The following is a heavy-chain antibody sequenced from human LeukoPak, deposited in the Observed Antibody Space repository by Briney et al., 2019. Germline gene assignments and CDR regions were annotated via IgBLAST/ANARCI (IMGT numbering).Heavy chain of an antibody. D-gene: IGHD3-22*01. CDR2: INPNSGDT. Sequence: GASVKVSCKASGYTFTSYGISWVRQAPGQGLEWMGWINPNSGDTNYAQKFQGRVSMTGDTSISTAYMELSGLRSDDTAVYYCARTLVVINDAFDIWGQGTMVTVSS. V-gene: IGHV1-2*02. CDR1: GYTFTSYG. CDR3: ARTLVVINDAFDI. J-gene: IGHJ3*02.